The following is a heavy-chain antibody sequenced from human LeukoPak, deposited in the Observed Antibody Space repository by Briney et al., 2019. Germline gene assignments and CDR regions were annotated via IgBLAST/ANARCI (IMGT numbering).Heavy chain of an antibody. D-gene: IGHD4-17*01. Sequence: GGSLRLSCAASGFTFSSYAMSWVRQAPGKGLGRVSVITGSGGTTYYADSVKGRFTISRDNSKNTLYLQMNSLRVEDTAVYYCAKDPNGDYVGAFDFWGQGTLVTVSS. V-gene: IGHV3-23*01. CDR2: ITGSGGTT. J-gene: IGHJ3*01. CDR3: AKDPNGDYVGAFDF. CDR1: GFTFSSYA.